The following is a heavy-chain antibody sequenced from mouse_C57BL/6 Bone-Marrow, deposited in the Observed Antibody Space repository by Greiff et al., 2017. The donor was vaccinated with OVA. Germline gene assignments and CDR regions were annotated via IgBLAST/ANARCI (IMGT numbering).Heavy chain of an antibody. Sequence: VQLQQSGAELARPGASVKLSCKASGYTFTSYGLSWVKQRTGQGLEWIGEIYPRSGNTYYNEKFKGKATLTADKSSSTAYMELRSLTSEDSAVYFCARDYYGSSHWYFDVWGTGTTVTVSS. CDR2: IYPRSGNT. V-gene: IGHV1-81*01. J-gene: IGHJ1*03. D-gene: IGHD1-1*01. CDR1: GYTFTSYG. CDR3: ARDYYGSSHWYFDV.